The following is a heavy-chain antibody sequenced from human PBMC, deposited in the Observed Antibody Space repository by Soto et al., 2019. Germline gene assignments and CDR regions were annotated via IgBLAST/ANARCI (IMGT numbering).Heavy chain of an antibody. CDR1: GFTVSTDW. V-gene: IGHV3-66*01. CDR2: IRGGGKT. CDR3: VRENYYYGMDV. J-gene: IGHJ6*02. Sequence: GGSLRLSCAASGFTVSTDWMYWVRQAPGKGLEWVSVIRGGGKTFYADSVEGRFTISRDNSKNMVYLQMNSLRAEDTAVYYCVRENYYYGMDVWGQGTTVTVSS.